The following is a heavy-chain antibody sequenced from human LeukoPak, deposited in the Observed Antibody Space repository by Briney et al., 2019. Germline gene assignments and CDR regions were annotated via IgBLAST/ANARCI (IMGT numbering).Heavy chain of an antibody. CDR1: GFTFSSYS. Sequence: GGSLRLSCAASGFTFSSYSMNWVRQAPGKGLEWVSYISSSSSTIYYADSVKGRFTISRDNAKNSLYLQMNSLRAEDTAVYYCARDPSTYYYGSGSYYNGDYWGQGTLVTVSS. CDR3: ARDPSTYYYGSGSYYNGDY. D-gene: IGHD3-10*01. J-gene: IGHJ4*02. CDR2: ISSSSSTI. V-gene: IGHV3-48*01.